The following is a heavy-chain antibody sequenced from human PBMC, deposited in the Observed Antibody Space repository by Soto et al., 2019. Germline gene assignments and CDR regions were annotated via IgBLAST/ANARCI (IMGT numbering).Heavy chain of an antibody. CDR2: INSAGSST. V-gene: IGHV3-74*01. J-gene: IGHJ4*02. Sequence: EVQLVESGGGLVQPGGSLRLSCAASGLTFSSYWMHGVRQAPGKGLVWVSRINSAGSSTSYADSVKGRFTISRDNAKNSLYLQMNSLRAEDTAVYYCALSHTVTTDYWGQGTLVTVSS. CDR3: ALSHTVTTDY. D-gene: IGHD4-17*01. CDR1: GLTFSSYW.